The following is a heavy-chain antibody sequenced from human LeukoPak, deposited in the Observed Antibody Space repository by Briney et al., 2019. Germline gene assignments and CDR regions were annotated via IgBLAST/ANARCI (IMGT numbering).Heavy chain of an antibody. Sequence: GGSLRLSCVASRITLSSYSMNWVRQAPGKGLEWVSCISTSSTTIYYADSVKGRFTISRDNAKNSLYLQMNSLRDEDTAVYYCARRHGDYLGGFEYWGQGTLVTVSS. J-gene: IGHJ4*02. V-gene: IGHV3-48*02. CDR1: RITLSSYS. CDR3: ARRHGDYLGGFEY. D-gene: IGHD4-17*01. CDR2: ISTSSTTI.